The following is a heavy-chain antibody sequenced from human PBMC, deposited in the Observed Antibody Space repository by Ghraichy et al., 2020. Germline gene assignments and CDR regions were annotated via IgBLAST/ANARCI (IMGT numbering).Heavy chain of an antibody. J-gene: IGHJ3*02. CDR3: ARAALKPVTSDAFDI. CDR1: GFTFSSYS. D-gene: IGHD1-14*01. V-gene: IGHV3-21*01. Sequence: GESLNISCAASGFTFSSYSMNWVRQAPGKGLEWVSSISSSSSYIYYADSVKGRFTISRDNAKNSLYLQMNSLRAEDTAVYYCARAALKPVTSDAFDIWGQGTMVTVSS. CDR2: ISSSSSYI.